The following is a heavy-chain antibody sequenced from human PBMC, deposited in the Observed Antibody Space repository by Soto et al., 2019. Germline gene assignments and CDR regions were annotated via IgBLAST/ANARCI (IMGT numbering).Heavy chain of an antibody. Sequence: QVQLVESGGGVVQPGRSLRLSCAASGFTFSSYGMHWVRQAPGKGLEWVEVIWYDGSNKYYADSVKGRFTISRDNSTNTLYLQMTSLRAEDTAVYYCARGPYYYDSSGYYPRIDYWGQGTMVTVSS. D-gene: IGHD3-22*01. J-gene: IGHJ4*02. CDR1: GFTFSSYG. CDR3: ARGPYYYDSSGYYPRIDY. CDR2: IWYDGSNK. V-gene: IGHV3-33*01.